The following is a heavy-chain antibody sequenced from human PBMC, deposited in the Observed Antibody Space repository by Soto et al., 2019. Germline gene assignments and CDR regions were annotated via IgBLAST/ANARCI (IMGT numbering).Heavy chain of an antibody. J-gene: IGHJ4*02. CDR2: IVPIFNTS. CDR1: GGTFNNYA. V-gene: IGHV1-69*06. Sequence: QVQLVQSGAEVKKPGSSVKVSCKASGGTFNNYAISWVRQAPGQGLEWMGGIVPIFNTSHFAEKFQSRLTLTADKYTSTAFVELIGLRSDDTAVSCCATQQQLTPFDFWGQGTLVRVSS. D-gene: IGHD6-13*01. CDR3: ATQQQLTPFDF.